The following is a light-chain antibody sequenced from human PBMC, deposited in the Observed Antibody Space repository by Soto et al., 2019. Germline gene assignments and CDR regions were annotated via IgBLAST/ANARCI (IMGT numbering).Light chain of an antibody. V-gene: IGLV1-40*01. Sequence: QSVLTQPPSVSGAPGQSVTISCIGSGSNIGAGYDVHWYQQLPGVAPKLLIFDTTNRPSGVPGRFSGSKSGASASLAITGLLPEDEADYYCQSYDSSLSAVVFGGGTKLTGL. J-gene: IGLJ2*01. CDR2: DTT. CDR3: QSYDSSLSAVV. CDR1: GSNIGAGYD.